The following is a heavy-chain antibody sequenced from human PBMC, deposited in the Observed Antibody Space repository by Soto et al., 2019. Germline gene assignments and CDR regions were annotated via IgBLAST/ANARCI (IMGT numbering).Heavy chain of an antibody. Sequence: SETLSLTCAVSGGSISSGGYSWSWIRQPPGKGLEWIGYIYHSGRTYYNPSLKSRVTISVDRSKNQFSLKLSSVTAADTAVYYCARGQYSYGPDYWGQGTLVTVS. J-gene: IGHJ4*02. D-gene: IGHD5-18*01. V-gene: IGHV4-30-2*01. CDR2: IYHSGRT. CDR1: GGSISSGGYS. CDR3: ARGQYSYGPDY.